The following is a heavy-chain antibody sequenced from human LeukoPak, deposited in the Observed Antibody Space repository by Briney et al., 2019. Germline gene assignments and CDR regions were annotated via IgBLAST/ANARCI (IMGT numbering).Heavy chain of an antibody. CDR1: GYSFTTYW. CDR3: ARQADYNLLTGYYKGHLDY. V-gene: IGHV5-51*01. D-gene: IGHD3-9*01. CDR2: IYPDDSDT. Sequence: PGESLKISCKASGYSFTTYWIAWVRQMPGKGLEWMGIIYPDDSDTRYSPSFRGQVTISADKSISTAYLQWSSLRAPDTAVHYCARQADYNLLTGYYKGHLDYWGPGTLVTVSS. J-gene: IGHJ4*02.